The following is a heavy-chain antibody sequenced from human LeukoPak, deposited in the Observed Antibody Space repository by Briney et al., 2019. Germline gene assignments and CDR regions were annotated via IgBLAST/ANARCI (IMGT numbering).Heavy chain of an antibody. D-gene: IGHD3-16*01. V-gene: IGHV4-38-2*02. Sequence: NASETLSLTCTVSGYSISSGYYWGWIRQPPGKGLEWIGSIYHSGSTYYNPSLKSRVTISVDTSKNQFSLKLSSVTAADTAVYYCARLADYDYVWGTRGPFDYWGQGTLVTVSS. J-gene: IGHJ4*02. CDR3: ARLADYDYVWGTRGPFDY. CDR1: GYSISSGYY. CDR2: IYHSGST.